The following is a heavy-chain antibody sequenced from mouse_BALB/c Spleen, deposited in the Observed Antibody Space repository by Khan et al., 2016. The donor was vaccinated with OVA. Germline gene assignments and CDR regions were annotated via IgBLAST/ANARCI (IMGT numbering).Heavy chain of an antibody. CDR3: ARNRNGDFDY. V-gene: IGHV2-2*02. J-gene: IGHJ2*01. CDR2: IWSSGST. Sequence: QVQLKQSGPGLVQPSQSLSITCTVSGFSLTSYGVHWVRQSPGKGLEWLGMIWSSGSTDYNATFISSLSISKDNSKSQVFFKMNSLQANDTAIYCCARNRNGDFDYWGQGTTLTGSA. CDR1: GFSLTSYG. D-gene: IGHD1-1*02.